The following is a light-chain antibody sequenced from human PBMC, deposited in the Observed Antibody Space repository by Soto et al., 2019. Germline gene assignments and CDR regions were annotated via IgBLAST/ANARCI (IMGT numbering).Light chain of an antibody. J-gene: IGKJ1*01. CDR3: QRYNSAPWT. V-gene: IGKV1-27*01. CDR2: AAS. Sequence: DIQMTQSPSSLSASVGDRVTITCRASQDINNYLAWYQQKPGKVPKLLIYAASTLQSGVPSRFSGSASGTDFTLTISSLQPEDVATYYCQRYNSAPWTFGQGTKVEIK. CDR1: QDINNY.